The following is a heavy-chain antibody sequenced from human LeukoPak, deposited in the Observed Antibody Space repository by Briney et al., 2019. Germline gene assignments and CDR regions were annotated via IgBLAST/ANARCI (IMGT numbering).Heavy chain of an antibody. V-gene: IGHV1-8*01. J-gene: IGHJ6*02. CDR1: GYTFTSYD. CDR2: MNPNSGNT. CDR3: ARGSSSNYYYYYYYGMGV. Sequence: ASVKVSCKASGYTFTSYDINWVRQATGQGLEWMGWMNPNSGNTGYAQKFQGRVTMTRNTSISTAYMELSSLRSEDTAVYYCARGSSSNYYYYYYYGMGVWGQGTTVTVSS. D-gene: IGHD6-6*01.